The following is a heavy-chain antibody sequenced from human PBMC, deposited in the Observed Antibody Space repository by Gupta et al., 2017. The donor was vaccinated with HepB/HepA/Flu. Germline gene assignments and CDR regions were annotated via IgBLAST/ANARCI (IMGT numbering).Heavy chain of an antibody. CDR1: GFNFGDYA. CDR3: AKDMRLGDY. V-gene: IGHV3-9*01. D-gene: IGHD6-19*01. CDR2: ISWNRGSI. J-gene: IGHJ4*02. Sequence: EVQLVEFGGGLVQHGRSLRLCCAASGFNFGDYAMHWVRQAPGKGLEWVSGISWNRGSICYADSVKGRFTISRDNAKNSLYLQMNSLRAEDTALYYCAKDMRLGDYWGQGTLVTVSS.